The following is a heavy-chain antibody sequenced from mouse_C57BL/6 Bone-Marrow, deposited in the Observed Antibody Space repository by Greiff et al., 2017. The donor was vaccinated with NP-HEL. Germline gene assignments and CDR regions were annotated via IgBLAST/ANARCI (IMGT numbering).Heavy chain of an antibody. Sequence: QVQLQQPGAELMKPGASVKLSCKASGYTFTSYWMQWVKQRPGQGLEWIGEIDPSDSYTNYNQKFKGKATLTVDTSSSTAYMQRSSLTSEDSAVYYCARGGYWGQGTTLTVSS. CDR3: ARGGY. CDR2: IDPSDSYT. J-gene: IGHJ2*01. V-gene: IGHV1-50*01. CDR1: GYTFTSYW.